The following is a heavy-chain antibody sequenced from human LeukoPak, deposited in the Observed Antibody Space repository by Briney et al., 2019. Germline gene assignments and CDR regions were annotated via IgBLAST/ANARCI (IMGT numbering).Heavy chain of an antibody. Sequence: SETLSLTCTVSGGSISSYYWSWIRQPPGKGLEWIGYIYYSGGTNYNPSLKSRVTISVDTSKNQFSLKLSSVTAADTAVYYCARDHWYYYDSSGFRDYYYYGMDVWGQGTTVTVSS. CDR2: IYYSGGT. J-gene: IGHJ6*02. CDR3: ARDHWYYYDSSGFRDYYYYGMDV. V-gene: IGHV4-59*01. D-gene: IGHD3-22*01. CDR1: GGSISSYY.